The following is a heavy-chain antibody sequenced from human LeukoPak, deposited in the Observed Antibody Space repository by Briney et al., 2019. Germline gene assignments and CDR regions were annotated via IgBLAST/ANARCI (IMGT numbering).Heavy chain of an antibody. CDR2: IYDSGST. Sequence: PSGTLSLTCVVSGGSISSDIWWIWVRQPPGKGLEWLGEIYDSGSTNYNPSLKRRVTISLDKSKIQFSLRLSSVTAADTAMYYCARCILSVVPAALGTSWFDPWGQGTLVTVSS. CDR1: GGSISSDIW. CDR3: ARCILSVVPAALGTSWFDP. D-gene: IGHD2-2*01. J-gene: IGHJ5*02. V-gene: IGHV4-4*02.